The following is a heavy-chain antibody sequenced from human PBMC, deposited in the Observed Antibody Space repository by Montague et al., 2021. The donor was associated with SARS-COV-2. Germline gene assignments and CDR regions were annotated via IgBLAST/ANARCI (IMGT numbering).Heavy chain of an antibody. Sequence: SETLSLTCAVSGGSISTSHWWSWFRQPPGKGLVWIGGIVERGSTNYSPSLKSRVTMSIVKSANQFSLKLASLTAADTAIYFCARDVRTSTWSIRGYGGNYYFDSWGQGTLVAVSS. CDR2: IVERGST. V-gene: IGHV4-4*02. D-gene: IGHD4-23*01. CDR3: ARDVRTSTWSIRGYGGNYYFDS. J-gene: IGHJ4*02. CDR1: GGSISTSHW.